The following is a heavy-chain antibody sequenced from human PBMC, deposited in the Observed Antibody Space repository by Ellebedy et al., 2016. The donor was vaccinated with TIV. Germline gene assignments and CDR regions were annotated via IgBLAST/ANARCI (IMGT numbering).Heavy chain of an antibody. D-gene: IGHD4-17*01. Sequence: GGSLRLSCAASGFTVSSNYMSWVRQAPGKGLEWVSVIYSGGSTYYADSVKGRFTISRDNPKSTLYLQMNSLRADDTAVYYCARDYGDSLWGLDYWGQGTLVTVSS. CDR1: GFTVSSNY. V-gene: IGHV3-66*01. CDR2: IYSGGST. CDR3: ARDYGDSLWGLDY. J-gene: IGHJ4*02.